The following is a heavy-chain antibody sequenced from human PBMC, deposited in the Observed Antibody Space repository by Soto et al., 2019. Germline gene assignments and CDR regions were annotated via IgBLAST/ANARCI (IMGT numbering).Heavy chain of an antibody. Sequence: SVKVSCKASGGTFSSYAISWVRQAPGQGLEWMGGIIPIFGTANYAQKFQGRVTITADESTSTAYMELSSLRSEDTAVYYCARDQPVGATDYFDYWGQGTLVTVSS. J-gene: IGHJ4*02. D-gene: IGHD1-26*01. CDR3: ARDQPVGATDYFDY. CDR1: GGTFSSYA. V-gene: IGHV1-69*13. CDR2: IIPIFGTA.